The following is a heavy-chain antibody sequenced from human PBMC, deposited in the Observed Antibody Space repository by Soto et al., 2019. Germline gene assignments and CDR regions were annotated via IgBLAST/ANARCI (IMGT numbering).Heavy chain of an antibody. CDR1: GFTFSSYW. CDR3: ARETGYSSGWRQDY. J-gene: IGHJ4*02. CDR2: INSDGSSI. D-gene: IGHD6-19*01. V-gene: IGHV3-74*01. Sequence: GGSLRLSCAASGFTFSSYWMHWVRQAPGKGLVWVSRINSDGSSISYADSMKGRFTISRDNAKNTLYLQMNSLRVEDTAVYYCARETGYSSGWRQDYWGQGTLVTVPQ.